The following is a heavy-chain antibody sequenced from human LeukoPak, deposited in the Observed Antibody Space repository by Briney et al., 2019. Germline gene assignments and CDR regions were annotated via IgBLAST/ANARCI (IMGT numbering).Heavy chain of an antibody. V-gene: IGHV3-74*01. J-gene: IGHJ4*02. CDR2: INSDGSST. Sequence: GGSLRLSCAASGFTFTGYWMHWVRQAPGKGLVWVSRINSDGSSTNYADSVKGRFIISRDNAKNTPFLQMNSLRDEDTAVYYCGNLNTPMAYWGQGALVTVSS. D-gene: IGHD5-18*01. CDR3: GNLNTPMAY. CDR1: GFTFTGYW.